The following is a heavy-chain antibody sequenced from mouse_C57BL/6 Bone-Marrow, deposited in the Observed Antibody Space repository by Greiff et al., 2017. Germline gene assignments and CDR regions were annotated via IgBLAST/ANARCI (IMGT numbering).Heavy chain of an antibody. CDR2: ISSGGDYI. J-gene: IGHJ2*01. V-gene: IGHV5-9-1*02. D-gene: IGHD1-1*01. CDR1: GFTFSSYA. Sequence: DVQLVESGEGLVKPGGSLKLSCAASGFTFSSYAMSWVRQTPEKRLEWVAYISSGGDYIYYADTVKGRFTISRDNARNTLYLQMSSLKSEDTAMYYCTRDPRLLPYYFDYWGQGTTLTVSS. CDR3: TRDPRLLPYYFDY.